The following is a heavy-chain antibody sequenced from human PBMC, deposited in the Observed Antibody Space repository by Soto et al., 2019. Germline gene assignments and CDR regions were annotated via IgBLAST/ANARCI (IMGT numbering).Heavy chain of an antibody. CDR1: GGSFSGYY. D-gene: IGHD3-3*01. CDR2: INHSGST. J-gene: IGHJ4*02. V-gene: IGHV4-34*01. CDR3: ASLNYDFWSGYYAPRDY. Sequence: QVQLQQWGAGLLKPSETLSLTCAVYGGSFSGYYWSWIRQPPGKGLEWIGEINHSGSTNYNPSLKSRVTISVDTSKNQFSLKLSSVTAADTAVYYCASLNYDFWSGYYAPRDYWGQGTLVTVSS.